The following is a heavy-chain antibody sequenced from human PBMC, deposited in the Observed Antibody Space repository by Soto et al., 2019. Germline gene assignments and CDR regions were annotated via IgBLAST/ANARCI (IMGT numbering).Heavy chain of an antibody. CDR2: INHSGST. D-gene: IGHD2-21*01. CDR1: GGSFSGYY. Sequence: SETLSLTCAVYGGSFSGYYWSWIRQPPGKGLEWIGEINHSGSTNYNPSLKSRVTISVDTSKNQFSLKLSSVTAADTAVYYCARVNRYFQHWGQGTLVTVSS. J-gene: IGHJ1*01. V-gene: IGHV4-34*01. CDR3: ARVNRYFQH.